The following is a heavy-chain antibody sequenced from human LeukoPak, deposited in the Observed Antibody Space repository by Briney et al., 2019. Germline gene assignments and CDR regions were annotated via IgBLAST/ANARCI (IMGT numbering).Heavy chain of an antibody. CDR1: GGSISSHY. J-gene: IGHJ3*02. Sequence: PSETLSLTCTVSGGSISSHYWSWIRQPAGKGLEWIGRIYTSGSTNYNPSLKSRVTMSVDTSKNQFSLKLSSVTAADTAVYYCAREAPDTYSSSWLVAFDIWGQGTMVTVSS. V-gene: IGHV4-4*07. CDR3: AREAPDTYSSSWLVAFDI. CDR2: IYTSGST. D-gene: IGHD6-13*01.